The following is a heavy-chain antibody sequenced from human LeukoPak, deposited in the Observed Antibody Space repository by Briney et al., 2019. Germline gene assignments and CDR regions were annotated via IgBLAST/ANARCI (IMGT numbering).Heavy chain of an antibody. CDR1: GFTFSSYA. V-gene: IGHV3-23*01. J-gene: IGHJ5*02. D-gene: IGHD3/OR15-3a*01. Sequence: PGGSLRLSCAASGFTFSSYAMSWVRQAPGKGLEWVSAISGSGGSTYYADSVKGRFTISRDNSKNTLYLQMNSLRAEDTAVYYCAKDITIFGRVENWIDPWGQGTLVTVSS. CDR3: AKDITIFGRVENWIDP. CDR2: ISGSGGST.